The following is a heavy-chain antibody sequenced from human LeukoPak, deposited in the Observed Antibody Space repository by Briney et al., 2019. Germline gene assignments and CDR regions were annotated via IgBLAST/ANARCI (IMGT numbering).Heavy chain of an antibody. CDR1: GDSVSSNSAA. D-gene: IGHD2-2*01. CDR2: TYYRSKWYN. J-gene: IGHJ6*03. CDR3: ARGTKILAVVVPAGYYYYYMDV. V-gene: IGHV6-1*01. Sequence: SQTLSLTFAISGDSVSSNSAAWNWIRQSPSRGLEWLGRTYYRSKWYNDYAVSVKSRITINPDTSKNQFSLQLNSVTPEDTAVYYCARGTKILAVVVPAGYYYYYMDVWGKGTTVTISS.